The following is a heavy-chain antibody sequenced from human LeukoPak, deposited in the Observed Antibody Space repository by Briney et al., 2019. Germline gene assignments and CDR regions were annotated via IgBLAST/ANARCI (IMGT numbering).Heavy chain of an antibody. CDR3: ARVRRITIFGVVIPTFDY. V-gene: IGHV4-34*01. CDR2: INHSGST. CDR1: GGSFSGYY. D-gene: IGHD3-3*01. Sequence: SKTLSLTCAVSGGSFSGYYWSWIRQPPGKGLEWIGEINHSGSTNYNPSLKSRVTISVDTSKNQFSLKLSSVTAADTAVYYCARVRRITIFGVVIPTFDYWGQGTLVTVSS. J-gene: IGHJ4*02.